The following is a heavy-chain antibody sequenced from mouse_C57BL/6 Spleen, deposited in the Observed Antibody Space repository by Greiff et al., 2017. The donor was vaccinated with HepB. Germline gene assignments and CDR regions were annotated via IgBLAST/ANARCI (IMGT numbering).Heavy chain of an antibody. CDR1: GFTFSDYG. V-gene: IGHV5-17*01. CDR3: AREGTIVAPFAY. Sequence: EVKVVESGGGLVKPGGSLKLSCAASGFTFSDYGMHWVRQAPGQGLEWVAYISSGSSTIYYADTVKGRFTISRDNAKNTLFLQMTSLRSEDTAMYYCAREGTIVAPFAYWGQGTLVTVSA. D-gene: IGHD1-1*01. CDR2: ISSGSSTI. J-gene: IGHJ3*01.